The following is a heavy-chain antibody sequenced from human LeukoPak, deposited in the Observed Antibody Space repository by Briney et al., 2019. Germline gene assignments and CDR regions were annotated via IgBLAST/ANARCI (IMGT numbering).Heavy chain of an antibody. CDR1: GFTFDDYA. V-gene: IGHV3-49*03. CDR2: IRSKAFGGTP. D-gene: IGHD4-17*01. Sequence: PGRSRRLSWSASGFTFDDYAVSWFRQAPGEGLEWDGFIRSKAFGGTPEYAASVRGRFSISRDDSNSIAYLQMNSLKTEDTAVYYCTRNTVPVHFDYWSQRTLVTVSS. CDR3: TRNTVPVHFDY. J-gene: IGHJ4*02.